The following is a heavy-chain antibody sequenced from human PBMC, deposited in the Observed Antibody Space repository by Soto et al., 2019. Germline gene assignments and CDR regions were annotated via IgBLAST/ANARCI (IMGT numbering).Heavy chain of an antibody. V-gene: IGHV3-30*18. CDR3: AKDPFAYQDTDMATPQFDY. D-gene: IGHD5-18*01. J-gene: IGHJ4*02. CDR2: ISYDGSNK. Sequence: GGSLRLSCAASGFTFSSYGMHWVRQAPGKGLEWVAVISYDGSNKYYADSVKGRFTISRDNSKNTLYLQMNSLRAEDTAVYYCAKDPFAYQDTDMATPQFDYWGQGTLVTVSS. CDR1: GFTFSSYG.